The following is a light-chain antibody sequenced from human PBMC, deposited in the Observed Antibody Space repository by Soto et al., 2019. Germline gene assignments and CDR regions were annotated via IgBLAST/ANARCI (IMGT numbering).Light chain of an antibody. Sequence: EIVLTQSPGTLSLSPGERATLSCRASQSVSSSYLAWYQQKPGQAPRLLIYGASSRATGIPDRFSGSGSETYFTLTISRLEPEDFAVYYCHQYGSSPLFTFGPGTKVDIK. CDR1: QSVSSSY. V-gene: IGKV3-20*01. CDR3: HQYGSSPLFT. J-gene: IGKJ3*01. CDR2: GAS.